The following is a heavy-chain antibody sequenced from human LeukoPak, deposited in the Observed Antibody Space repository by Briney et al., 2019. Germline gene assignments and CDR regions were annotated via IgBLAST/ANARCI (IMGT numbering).Heavy chain of an antibody. D-gene: IGHD3-22*01. CDR3: ATEPGDSSGYYNWFDP. V-gene: IGHV3-48*01. CDR2: ISSSSSTI. Sequence: GGSLRLSCAASGFTFSSYSMNWVRQAPGKGLEWVSYISSSSSTIYYADSVKGRFTISRDNAKNSLYLQMNSLRAEDTAVYYCATEPGDSSGYYNWFDPWGQGTLVTVSS. J-gene: IGHJ5*02. CDR1: GFTFSSYS.